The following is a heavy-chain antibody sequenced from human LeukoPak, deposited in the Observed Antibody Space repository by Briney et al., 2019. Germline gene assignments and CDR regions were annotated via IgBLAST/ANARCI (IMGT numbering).Heavy chain of an antibody. CDR1: GYSINSGYY. D-gene: IGHD3-10*01. Sequence: SETLSLTCAVSGYSINSGYYWGWIRQPPGKGLEWIGIIYHSGSTYYNPSLRSRVTIPVDTSKNQFSLKLSSVTTADTAVYYCARQTSYYSGSGSYYPGYYFDYWGQGTLVTVSS. V-gene: IGHV4-38-2*01. J-gene: IGHJ4*02. CDR3: ARQTSYYSGSGSYYPGYYFDY. CDR2: IYHSGST.